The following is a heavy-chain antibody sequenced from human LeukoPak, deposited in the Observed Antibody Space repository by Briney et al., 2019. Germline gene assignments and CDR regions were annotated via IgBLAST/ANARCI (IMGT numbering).Heavy chain of an antibody. J-gene: IGHJ6*03. CDR2: IIPIFGTA. CDR1: GYTFTSYA. CDR3: ARAGSSSWSRIYYYYYMDV. V-gene: IGHV1-69*06. Sequence: GASVKVSCKASGYTFTSYAISWVRQAPGQGLEWMGGIIPIFGTANYAQKFQGRVTITADKSTSTAYMELSSLRSEDTAVYYCARAGSSSWSRIYYYYYMDVWGKGTTVTVSS. D-gene: IGHD6-13*01.